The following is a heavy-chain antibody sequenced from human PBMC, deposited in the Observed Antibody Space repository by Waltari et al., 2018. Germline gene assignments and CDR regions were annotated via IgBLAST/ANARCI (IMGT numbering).Heavy chain of an antibody. V-gene: IGHV1-18*01. CDR1: GYTFTHYG. CDR2: ISPYNGET. CDR3: ARADRPTGLFDY. Sequence: QAQLVQSGGEVKKPGASVKVSCKTSGYTFTHYGISWVRQAPGQGLEWMGYISPYNGETNDAQKFQGRVSMTTDTSTTTAYMEMRSLESDDTAVYYCARADRPTGLFDYWGQGTLVTVSS. J-gene: IGHJ4*02.